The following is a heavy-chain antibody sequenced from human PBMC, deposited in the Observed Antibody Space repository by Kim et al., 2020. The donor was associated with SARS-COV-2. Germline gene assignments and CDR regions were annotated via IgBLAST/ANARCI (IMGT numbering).Heavy chain of an antibody. CDR1: GFTFSSYA. D-gene: IGHD3-10*01. CDR3: VKGRVHYHYYGMDV. V-gene: IGHV3-64D*06. Sequence: GGSLRLSCSASGFTFSSYAMHWVRQAPGKGLEYVSAISGDGGKTYYADSVKGRFTISRDNSKNTLYLQKSSLRSEDTAVYYCVKGRVHYHYYGMDVWGQGTTVTVSS. J-gene: IGHJ6*02. CDR2: ISGDGGKT.